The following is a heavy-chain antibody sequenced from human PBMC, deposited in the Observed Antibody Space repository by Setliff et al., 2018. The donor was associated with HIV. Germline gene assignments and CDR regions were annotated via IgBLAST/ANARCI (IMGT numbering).Heavy chain of an antibody. CDR1: GGSFSSISYS. D-gene: IGHD4-17*01. CDR2: VFQSGGS. CDR3: ARRNGDYVRRFDF. Sequence: SETLSLTCSVSGGSFSSISYSWAWIRQPPGKGLEWIGTVFQSGGSYSTPSLKGRVTLSVDPSKNRFSLKLHSVTAADTAVYYCARRNGDYVRRFDFWGQGALVTVS. V-gene: IGHV4-39*01. J-gene: IGHJ4*02.